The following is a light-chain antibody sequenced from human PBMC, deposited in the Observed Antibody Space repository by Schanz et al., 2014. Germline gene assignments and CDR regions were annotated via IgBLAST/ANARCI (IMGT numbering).Light chain of an antibody. CDR1: QSVSSSY. CDR3: QQRSNGLT. Sequence: EIVLTQSPGTLSLSPGERATLSCRASQSVSSSYLAWYQQKPGQAPRLLIYGASSRATGIPDRFSGSGSGTDFTLTISRLEPEDFAVYYCQQRSNGLTFGGGTKLEIK. J-gene: IGKJ4*01. CDR2: GAS. V-gene: IGKV3D-20*02.